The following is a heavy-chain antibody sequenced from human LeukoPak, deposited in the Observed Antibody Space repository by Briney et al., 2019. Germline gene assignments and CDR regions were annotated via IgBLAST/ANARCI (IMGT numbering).Heavy chain of an antibody. D-gene: IGHD1-26*01. Sequence: SETLSLTCTVSGGSIGSYYWSWIRQPPGKGLEWIGYIYYSGSTNYNPSLKSRVTISVDTSKNQFSLKLSSVTAADTAVYYCASRIIVGAGYYFDYWGQGTPVTVSS. CDR3: ASRIIVGAGYYFDY. V-gene: IGHV4-59*08. CDR2: IYYSGST. CDR1: GGSIGSYY. J-gene: IGHJ4*02.